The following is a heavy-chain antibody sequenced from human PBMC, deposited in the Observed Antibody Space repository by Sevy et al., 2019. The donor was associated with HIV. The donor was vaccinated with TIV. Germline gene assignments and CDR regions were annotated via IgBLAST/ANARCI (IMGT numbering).Heavy chain of an antibody. Sequence: SETLSLTCAVSNYSISSGYYWGWIRQPPGKGLEWIGKGYHGGSTYYNPSLQSRVTISLDTSKNPFSLRLRSVTAADTAGYYCARASGGDRLDYYGMDVWGQGTTVTVSS. CDR3: ARASGGDRLDYYGMDV. CDR1: NYSISSGYY. CDR2: GYHGGST. D-gene: IGHD2-21*02. J-gene: IGHJ6*02. V-gene: IGHV4-38-2*01.